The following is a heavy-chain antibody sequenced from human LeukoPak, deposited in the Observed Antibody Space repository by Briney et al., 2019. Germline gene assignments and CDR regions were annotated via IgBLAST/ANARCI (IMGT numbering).Heavy chain of an antibody. D-gene: IGHD2-8*01. J-gene: IGHJ6*03. CDR2: IYPDDSDT. CDR1: GYTFSSYW. CDR3: ARLAYCSNDVCYSNYYYSMDV. Sequence: HGESLKIPCKGSGYTFSSYWIGWVRQMPGKGLEWMGIIYPDDSDTRYSPSFQGQVTISADKSISTAYLQWSSLKASDTAMYYCARLAYCSNDVCYSNYYYSMDVWGKGTTVTVSS. V-gene: IGHV5-51*01.